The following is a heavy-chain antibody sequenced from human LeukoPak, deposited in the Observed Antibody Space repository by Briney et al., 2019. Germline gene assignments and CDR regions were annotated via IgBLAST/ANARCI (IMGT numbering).Heavy chain of an antibody. CDR2: IYTSGRT. D-gene: IGHD1-26*01. V-gene: IGHV4-39*02. CDR1: GGSISSSSYY. Sequence: SETLSLTCTVSGGSISSSSYYWGWIRQPPGKGLEWIGSIYTSGRTNYTPSLKSRVTMSVDTSKNQFSLDLTSVTAADTAVYYCARDLVSGSRGWGGYWGQETLVTVSS. J-gene: IGHJ4*02. CDR3: ARDLVSGSRGWGGY.